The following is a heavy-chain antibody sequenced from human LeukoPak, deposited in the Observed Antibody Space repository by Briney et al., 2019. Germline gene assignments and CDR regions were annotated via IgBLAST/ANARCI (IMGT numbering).Heavy chain of an antibody. CDR2: ISDTGYYI. Sequence: TGGSLRLSCAASGFTFSSYAMSWVRQAPGKGLEWVSSISDTGYYIYYADSVKGRSTISRDNAKNSLFLQMNNLRAEDTAVYYCANHLACGSTTCPSFDSWGQGTLVTVSS. J-gene: IGHJ4*02. V-gene: IGHV3-21*01. D-gene: IGHD2-2*01. CDR3: ANHLACGSTTCPSFDS. CDR1: GFTFSSYA.